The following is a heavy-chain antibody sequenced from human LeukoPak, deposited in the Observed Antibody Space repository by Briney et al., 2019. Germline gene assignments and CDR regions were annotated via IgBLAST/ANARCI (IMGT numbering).Heavy chain of an antibody. J-gene: IGHJ4*02. CDR1: GFTFSSYA. CDR2: ISGSGSGT. Sequence: GGSLRLSCAASGFTFSSYAMTWVRQAPGKGPEWVSHISGSGSGTYYAASVKGRFTISRDNSKNALYLQMNSLRAEDTALYYCAKPRGGTYQYYFDYWAREPWSPSPQ. V-gene: IGHV3-23*01. D-gene: IGHD1-26*01. CDR3: AKPRGGTYQYYFDY.